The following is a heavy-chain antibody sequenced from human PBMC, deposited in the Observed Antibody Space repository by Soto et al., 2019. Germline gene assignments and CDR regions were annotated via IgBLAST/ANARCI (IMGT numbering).Heavy chain of an antibody. J-gene: IGHJ4*02. V-gene: IGHV4-59*08. D-gene: IGHD3-22*01. CDR1: GGSISSYY. CDR3: ASHGYDSSGHYLYYFDY. CDR2: IYYSGGT. Sequence: QVQLQESGPGLVKPSETLSLTCTVSGGSISSYYWSWIRQPPGKGLEWIGYIYYSGGTNYNPSLKSRVPRAVDTSKSQCALKLSSVTAADTAVYCCASHGYDSSGHYLYYFDYWGQGTLVTVSS.